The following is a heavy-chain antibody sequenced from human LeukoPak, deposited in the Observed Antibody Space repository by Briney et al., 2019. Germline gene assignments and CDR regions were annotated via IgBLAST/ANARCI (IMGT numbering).Heavy chain of an antibody. D-gene: IGHD3-22*01. CDR1: GASTSSGSSS. J-gene: IGHJ6*03. CDR2: IYTSGST. CDR3: ARDRYYYDSSGYIRMDV. V-gene: IGHV4-61*02. Sequence: KPSETLSLTCTVSGASTSSGSSSWRWIRQPAGKGLEWIGRIYTSGSTNYSPSLKSRVTMSVDTSKNQFSLKLSSVTAADTAVYYCARDRYYYDSSGYIRMDVWGKGTTVTISS.